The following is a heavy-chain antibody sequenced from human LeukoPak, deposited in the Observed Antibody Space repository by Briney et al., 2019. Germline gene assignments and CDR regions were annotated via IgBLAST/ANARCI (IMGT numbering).Heavy chain of an antibody. J-gene: IGHJ6*02. D-gene: IGHD2-21*02. CDR1: GFTFDDYT. CDR2: ISWDGGST. V-gene: IGHV3-43*01. Sequence: GGSLRLSCAASGFTFDDYTMHWVRQAPGKGLEWVSLISWDGGSTYYADSVKGRFTISRDNSKNTLYLQMGSLRAEDMAVYYCAREEGDPPYYYYGMDVWGQGTTVTVSS. CDR3: AREEGDPPYYYYGMDV.